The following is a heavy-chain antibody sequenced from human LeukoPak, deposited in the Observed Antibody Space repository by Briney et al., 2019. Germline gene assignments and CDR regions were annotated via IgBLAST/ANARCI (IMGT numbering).Heavy chain of an antibody. CDR1: GYTFTGYY. CDR2: INPNSGGT. J-gene: IGHJ5*02. D-gene: IGHD5-24*01. CDR3: ARIRRDGYNYLLLVSGSGWFDP. Sequence: ASVKVSCKASGYTFTGYYMHWVRQAPGQGLEWMGWINPNSGGTNYAQKFQGRVTMTRDTSISTAYMELSRLRSDDTAVYYCARIRRDGYNYLLLVSGSGWFDPWGQGTLVTVSS. V-gene: IGHV1-2*02.